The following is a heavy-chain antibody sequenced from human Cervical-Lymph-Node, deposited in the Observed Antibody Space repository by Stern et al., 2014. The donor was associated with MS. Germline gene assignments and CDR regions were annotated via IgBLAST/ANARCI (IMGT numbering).Heavy chain of an antibody. V-gene: IGHV3-23*04. CDR3: AKDLPGDGCCD. CDR2: IDGSGGTT. D-gene: IGHD5-24*01. CDR1: GFTFSTYT. J-gene: IGHJ4*02. Sequence: EVQLVESGGGLVQPGGSLRLSCAGSGFTFSTYTISWVRQAPGKGLEWVSAIDGSGGTTNYADSVKGRFTTSRDNSKDTLYLQIDSLRVEDTAVYYCAKDLPGDGCCDWGQGTLVTVSS.